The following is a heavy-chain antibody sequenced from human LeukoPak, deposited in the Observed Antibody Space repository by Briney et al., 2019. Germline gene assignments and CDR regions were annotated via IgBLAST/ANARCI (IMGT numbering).Heavy chain of an antibody. V-gene: IGHV3-23*01. Sequence: HPGGSLRLSCAASGFTFSNNGMTWVRQAPGKGMEWVTGISDGGDTTYDAGSVKGRLTVSRDNSKNILYLQMNSLRAEDTAIYYCAKTQGFFDHWGQGSLVTVSS. CDR3: AKTQGFFDH. J-gene: IGHJ4*02. CDR1: GFTFSNNG. CDR2: ISDGGDTT.